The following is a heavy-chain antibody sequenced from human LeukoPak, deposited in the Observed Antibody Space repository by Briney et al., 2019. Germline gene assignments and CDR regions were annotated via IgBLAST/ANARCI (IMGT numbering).Heavy chain of an antibody. CDR3: ARGPAGYCSSTSCPYTWFDP. J-gene: IGHJ5*02. Sequence: SETLSLTFAVYGGSVIGYYCSWIRHPPGKGLEWIGEINHSGSTNTNPSLKSRVTISVDTSKNQFSLKLSSVTAADTAVYYCARGPAGYCSSTSCPYTWFDPWGQGTLVTVSS. V-gene: IGHV4-34*01. CDR1: GGSVIGYY. D-gene: IGHD2-2*01. CDR2: INHSGST.